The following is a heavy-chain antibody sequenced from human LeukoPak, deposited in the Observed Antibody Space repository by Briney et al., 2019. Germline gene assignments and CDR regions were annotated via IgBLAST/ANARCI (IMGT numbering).Heavy chain of an antibody. D-gene: IGHD3-16*01. J-gene: IGHJ2*01. CDR2: IYHTGST. CDR1: NDSLRSYY. Sequence: SETLSLTCTVSNDSLRSYYWSWIRQPPGKGLEWIGYIYHTGSTNYHPSLKSRVSFSIDTSKNQFSLRLSSVTAADTAVYYCARVSNFDFISESLPYWYSDLWGRGTLVIVSS. V-gene: IGHV4-59*01. CDR3: ARVSNFDFISESLPYWYSDL.